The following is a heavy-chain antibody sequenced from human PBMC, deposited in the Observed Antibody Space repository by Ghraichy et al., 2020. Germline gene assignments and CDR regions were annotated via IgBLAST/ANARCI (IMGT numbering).Heavy chain of an antibody. J-gene: IGHJ3*02. CDR2: IYYSGST. V-gene: IGHV4-61*01. CDR3: ARYTHYYDSSVGAFDI. CDR1: GGSVSSGSYY. Sequence: SETLSLTCTVSGGSVSSGSYYWSWIRQPPGKGLEWIGYIYYSGSTNYNPSLKSRVTISVDTSKNQFSLKLSSVTAADTAVYYCARYTHYYDSSVGAFDIWGQGTMVTVSS. D-gene: IGHD3-22*01.